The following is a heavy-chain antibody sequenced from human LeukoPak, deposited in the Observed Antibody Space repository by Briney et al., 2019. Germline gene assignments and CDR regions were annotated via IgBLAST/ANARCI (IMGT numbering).Heavy chain of an antibody. J-gene: IGHJ4*02. CDR1: GFTFSSYS. D-gene: IGHD3-10*01. Sequence: GGSLRLSCAASGFTFSSYSMNWVRQAPGKGPEWVSAISGSGYNTYYADSVKGRFTISRDNSKNTLYLQMNSLRAEDTAIYYCAREISGDTNFDYWGQGTLVSVSS. CDR2: ISGSGYNT. V-gene: IGHV3-23*01. CDR3: AREISGDTNFDY.